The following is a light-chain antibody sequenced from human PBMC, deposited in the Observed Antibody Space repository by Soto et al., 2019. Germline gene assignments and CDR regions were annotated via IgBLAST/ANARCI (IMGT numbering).Light chain of an antibody. CDR3: HHYSLYSPWT. J-gene: IGKJ1*01. CDR2: DAS. V-gene: IGKV1-5*01. Sequence: DIQMTQSPSSLSVSVRDRVTITCLASQNINAWLAWYQQRPGQAPKLLMYDASTVQSGVPSRFSGSGSGTEFTLTISSLQPDDSATYYCHHYSLYSPWTFGQGTKVDIK. CDR1: QNINAW.